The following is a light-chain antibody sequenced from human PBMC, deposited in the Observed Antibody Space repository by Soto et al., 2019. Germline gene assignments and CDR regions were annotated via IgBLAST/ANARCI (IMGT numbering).Light chain of an antibody. CDR2: AAS. CDR1: QSVSSS. Sequence: EIEMTQSPATLSVSPGERATLSCRANQSVSSSLAWYQQKPGQAPRLLMYAASTRATAFPARFSGSGSETEFTLTISSLQSEDFAVYYCQQYNNWPLTFGGGTKVEIK. V-gene: IGKV3-15*01. J-gene: IGKJ4*01. CDR3: QQYNNWPLT.